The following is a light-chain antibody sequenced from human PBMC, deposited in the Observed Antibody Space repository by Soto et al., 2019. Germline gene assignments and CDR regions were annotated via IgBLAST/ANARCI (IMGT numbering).Light chain of an antibody. CDR1: SSNIGAGYD. CDR2: GNS. Sequence: QSALTQPPSVSGAPGQRVTISCTGSSSNIGAGYDVHWYQQLPGTAPKLLIYGNSNRPSGVPDRFSGSKSGTSASLAITGLQAEDEADYYCQSYDSSLSGVFGTGTKVNVL. V-gene: IGLV1-40*01. J-gene: IGLJ1*01. CDR3: QSYDSSLSGV.